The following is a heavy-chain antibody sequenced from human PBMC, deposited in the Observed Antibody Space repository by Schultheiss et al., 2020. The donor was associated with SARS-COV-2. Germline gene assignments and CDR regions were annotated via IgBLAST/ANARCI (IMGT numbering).Heavy chain of an antibody. V-gene: IGHV4-59*12. J-gene: IGHJ3*02. CDR2: IYYSGST. CDR3: AKDLRFLEWLSPEFDI. Sequence: SETLSLTCTVSGGSISSYYWSWIRQPPGKGLEWTGYIYYSGSTNYNPSLKSRVTISVDTSKNQFSLKLNSVTPEDTAVYYCAKDLRFLEWLSPEFDIWGQGTMVTVSS. D-gene: IGHD3-3*01. CDR1: GGSISSYY.